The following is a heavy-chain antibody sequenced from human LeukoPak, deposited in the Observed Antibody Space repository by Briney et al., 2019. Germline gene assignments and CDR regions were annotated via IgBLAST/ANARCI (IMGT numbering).Heavy chain of an antibody. CDR3: AKTGWRGGGTFNEFDP. CDR2: IYSNGSA. V-gene: IGHV4-30-4*01. D-gene: IGHD1-14*01. J-gene: IGHJ5*02. Sequence: SETLSLTCTLSGGSISIGDYKWSWIRQSPGKGLEWIGFIYSNGSAYPNPSLKSRLSVSIDTSRNQFSLKLRSVTAADTAVYYCAKTGWRGGGTFNEFDPWGQGTLVTVSS. CDR1: GGSISIGDYK.